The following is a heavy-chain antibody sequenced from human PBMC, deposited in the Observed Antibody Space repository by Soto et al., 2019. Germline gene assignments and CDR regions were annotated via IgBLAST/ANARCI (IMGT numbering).Heavy chain of an antibody. CDR3: ATDHRLDTVRGGYYYDAMDV. V-gene: IGHV4-30-4*01. Sequence: SETLSLTGTVSGGSISSGDYNWSWVRQPPGKGLGGIGYIYYAGTTYYNPSLKSRVTIALEMSKNQFSVSLTSVTASDSAVYYCATDHRLDTVRGGYYYDAMDVWGQGTSVT. CDR2: IYYAGTT. D-gene: IGHD2-2*02. J-gene: IGHJ6*02. CDR1: GGSISSGDYN.